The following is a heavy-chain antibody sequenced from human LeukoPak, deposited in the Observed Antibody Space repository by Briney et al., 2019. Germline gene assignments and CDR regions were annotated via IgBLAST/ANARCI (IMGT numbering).Heavy chain of an antibody. J-gene: IGHJ3*02. D-gene: IGHD3-22*01. CDR2: IYSGGHI. V-gene: IGHV3-53*01. CDR1: GFSVSSNY. CDR3: SAMIVVPGAFDI. Sequence: GGSLRLSCAASGFSVSSNYMSWVRQTPGKGLEWVSGIYSGGHIYYADSVKGRFTISRDNSKNTLYLQMNSLKTEDTAVYYCSAMIVVPGAFDIWGQGTMVTVSS.